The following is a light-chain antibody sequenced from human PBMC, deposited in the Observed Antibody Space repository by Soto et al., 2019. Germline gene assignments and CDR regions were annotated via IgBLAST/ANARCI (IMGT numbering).Light chain of an antibody. CDR2: RAS. Sequence: EIVLTQSPATLSLSPGERATLSCRASQNIYSNVAWYQQRPGQAPRLLIYRASTRATGIPARFSGSGSGTDFTLTVSSLRSEDSAVYYCQQYNYWPITFGQGTRLEIK. CDR1: QNIYSN. V-gene: IGKV3-15*01. J-gene: IGKJ5*01. CDR3: QQYNYWPIT.